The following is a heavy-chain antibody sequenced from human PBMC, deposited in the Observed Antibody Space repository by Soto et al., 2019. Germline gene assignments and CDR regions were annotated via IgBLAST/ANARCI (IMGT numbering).Heavy chain of an antibody. J-gene: IGHJ4*02. CDR2: IYYSGIT. Sequence: WTWIRQHPGKGLEWIGYIYYSGITYYNPSLKNRVTISVDTSKNQFSLKLSSVTAADTAVYYCAREPLDWGQGTLVTVSS. V-gene: IGHV4-31*02. CDR3: AREPLD.